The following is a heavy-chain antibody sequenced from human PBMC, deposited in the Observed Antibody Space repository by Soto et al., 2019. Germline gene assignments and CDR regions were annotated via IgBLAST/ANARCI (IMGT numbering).Heavy chain of an antibody. J-gene: IGHJ6*02. CDR3: ARDKIAVADYYYYYGMDV. Sequence: ASVKVSCTASGYTFTSYAMHWVRQAPGQRLEWMGWINAGNGNTKYSQKFQGWVTMTRDTSISTAYMELSRLRSDDTAVYYCARDKIAVADYYYYYGMDVWGQGTTVTVSS. CDR2: INAGNGNT. V-gene: IGHV1-3*01. CDR1: GYTFTSYA. D-gene: IGHD6-19*01.